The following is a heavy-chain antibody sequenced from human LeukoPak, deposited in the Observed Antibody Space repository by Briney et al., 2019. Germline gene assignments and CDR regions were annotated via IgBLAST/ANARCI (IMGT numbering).Heavy chain of an antibody. V-gene: IGHV4-30-4*01. J-gene: IGHJ4*02. CDR1: GGSISSGDYY. CDR2: IYYSGST. CDR3: ARAGWYSSWYYFDY. D-gene: IGHD6-13*01. Sequence: SQTLSLTCTVSGGSISSGDYYRGWIRQPPGKGLEGIGYIYYSGSTYYNPSLKSRVTISVDTSKNQFSLKLSSVTAADTAVYYCARAGWYSSWYYFDYWGQGTLVTVSS.